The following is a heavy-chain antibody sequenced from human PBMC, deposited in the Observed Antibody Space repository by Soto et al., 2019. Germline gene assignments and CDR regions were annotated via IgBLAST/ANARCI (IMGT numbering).Heavy chain of an antibody. V-gene: IGHV1-18*04. D-gene: IGHD2-8*01. CDR1: GYTFTSYG. J-gene: IGHJ4*02. CDR2: ISAYNGNT. CDR3: ARGRYCTNGVCYAKAPEIAFDY. Sequence: ASVKVSCKASGYTFTSYGISWVRQAPGQGLEWMGWISAYNGNTNYAQKLQGRVTMTTDTSTSTAYMELRSLRSDDTAVYYCARGRYCTNGVCYAKAPEIAFDYWGQRTLVTVS.